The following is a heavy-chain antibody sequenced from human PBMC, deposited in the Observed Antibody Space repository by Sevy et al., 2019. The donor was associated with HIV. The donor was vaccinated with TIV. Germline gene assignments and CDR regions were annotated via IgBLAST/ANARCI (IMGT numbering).Heavy chain of an antibody. CDR2: ISSSGSTI. D-gene: IGHD2-2*01. V-gene: IGHV3-48*03. J-gene: IGHJ4*02. Sequence: GGSLRLSCAASGFTFSSYEMNWVRQAPGKGLEWVSYISSSGSTIYYADSVKGRFTISRDNAKNSLYLQMNSLRAEETAVYYCARGYIVVVPAALGFDYWGQGTLVTVSS. CDR1: GFTFSSYE. CDR3: ARGYIVVVPAALGFDY.